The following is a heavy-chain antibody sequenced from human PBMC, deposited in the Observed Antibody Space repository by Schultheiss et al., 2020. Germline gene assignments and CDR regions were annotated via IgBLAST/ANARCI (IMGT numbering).Heavy chain of an antibody. D-gene: IGHD4-23*01. V-gene: IGHV3-23*01. CDR2: ITGSGGST. CDR1: GFTFSSYA. Sequence: GGSLRLSCAASGFTFSSYAMRWVRQAPGKGLECVSAITGSGGSTYYADSVKGRFTISRDNSKNTLYLQMNSLRAEDTAVYYCARGFIGYGGNSGDWGQGTLVTVSS. J-gene: IGHJ4*02. CDR3: ARGFIGYGGNSGD.